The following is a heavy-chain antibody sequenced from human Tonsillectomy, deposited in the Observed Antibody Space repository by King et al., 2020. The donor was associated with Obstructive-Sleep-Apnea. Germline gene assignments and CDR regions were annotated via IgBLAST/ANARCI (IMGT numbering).Heavy chain of an antibody. D-gene: IGHD5-12*01. CDR2: ISGSGGST. Sequence: VQLVESGGGLVQRGGSLRLSCAASGFIFSKYAMSWVRQAPGKGLEWVSAISGSGGSTYYSDSVKGRFTISRDNSKNTLFLQMSSLRVEDTAVYYCAKNPLEIVIWQHYHVDSWGQGTLVTVSS. CDR1: GFIFSKYA. J-gene: IGHJ4*02. V-gene: IGHV3-23*04. CDR3: AKNPLEIVIWQHYHVDS.